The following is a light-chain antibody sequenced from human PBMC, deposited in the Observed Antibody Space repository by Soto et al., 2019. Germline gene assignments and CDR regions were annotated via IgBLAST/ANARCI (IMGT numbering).Light chain of an antibody. CDR3: QQYDFLPRT. V-gene: IGKV3-20*01. J-gene: IGKJ4*01. CDR2: GAS. Sequence: EVVLTQSPGTLSLSPGDRATLSCRASQSVSRNYLAWYQQKPGQTPRLLIFGASNRAADIPARFSASGFGTDFTLTISGLEPDDFAVYYCQQYDFLPRTFGGGTRL. CDR1: QSVSRNY.